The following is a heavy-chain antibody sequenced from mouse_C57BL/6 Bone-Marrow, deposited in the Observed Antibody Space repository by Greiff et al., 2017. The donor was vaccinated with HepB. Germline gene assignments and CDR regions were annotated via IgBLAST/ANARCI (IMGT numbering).Heavy chain of an antibody. D-gene: IGHD2-4*01. CDR1: EYEFPSHD. CDR3: ARHGYDYDVDYAMDY. CDR2: INSDGGST. J-gene: IGHJ4*01. Sequence: EVNVVESGGGLVQPGESLKLSCESNEYEFPSHDMSWVRKTPEKRLELVAAINSDGGSTYYPDTMERRFIISRDNTKKTLYLQMSSLRSEDTALYYCARHGYDYDVDYAMDYWGQGTSVTVSS. V-gene: IGHV5-2*01.